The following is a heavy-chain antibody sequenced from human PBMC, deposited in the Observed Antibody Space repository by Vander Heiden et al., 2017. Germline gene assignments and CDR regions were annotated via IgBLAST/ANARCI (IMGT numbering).Heavy chain of an antibody. V-gene: IGHV4-34*01. J-gene: IGHJ4*02. CDR3: ARGPPKGSFDY. CDR1: GGSFSGYY. CDR2: INHSGST. Sequence: QVQLQQWGAGLLKPSEPLSLTCAVYGGSFSGYYWSWIRQPPGKGLEWIGEINHSGSTNYNPSLKSRVTISVDTSKNQFSLKLSSVTAADTAVYYCARGPPKGSFDYWGQGTLVTVSS.